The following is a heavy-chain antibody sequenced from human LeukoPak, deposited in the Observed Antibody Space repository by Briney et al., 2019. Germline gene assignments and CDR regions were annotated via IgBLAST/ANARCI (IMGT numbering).Heavy chain of an antibody. CDR3: ATCLYSSPRENAFDI. CDR1: GYSFTSYW. J-gene: IGHJ3*02. Sequence: GESLKISCKGSGYSFTSYWIGWVRQMPGKGLEWMGIIYPGDSDTRYSPSFQGQVTISADKSISTAYLQWSSLKASDTAMYSCATCLYSSPRENAFDIWGQGTMVTVSS. V-gene: IGHV5-51*01. CDR2: IYPGDSDT. D-gene: IGHD6-13*01.